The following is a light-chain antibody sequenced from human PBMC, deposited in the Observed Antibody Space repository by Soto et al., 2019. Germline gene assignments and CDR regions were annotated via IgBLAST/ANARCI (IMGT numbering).Light chain of an antibody. V-gene: IGLV1-40*01. CDR1: SSNIGAGYD. CDR2: GNS. CDR3: QSYDSSLSGYV. J-gene: IGLJ1*01. Sequence: QSVLTQPPSVSGAPGQRVTISCTGSSSNIGAGYDVHWYQQLPGTAPKLLIYGNSXRPSGVPDRFSGSKSGTSASLAITGLQAEDEADYYCQSYDSSLSGYVFGTGTKVTVL.